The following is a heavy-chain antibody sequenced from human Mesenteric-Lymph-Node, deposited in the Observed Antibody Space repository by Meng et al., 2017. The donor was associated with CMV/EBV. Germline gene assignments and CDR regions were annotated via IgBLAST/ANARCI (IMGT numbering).Heavy chain of an antibody. CDR3: ARERYDFWSVIPHYGMDV. V-gene: IGHV3-21*01. CDR1: GFTFSRYT. Sequence: GESLKISCAASGFTFSRYTMHWVRQAPGKGLEWVSSISSSSSYIYYADSVKGRFTISRDNAKNSLYLQMNSLRAEDTAVYYCARERYDFWSVIPHYGMDVWGQGTTVTVSS. J-gene: IGHJ6*02. CDR2: ISSSSSYI. D-gene: IGHD3-3*01.